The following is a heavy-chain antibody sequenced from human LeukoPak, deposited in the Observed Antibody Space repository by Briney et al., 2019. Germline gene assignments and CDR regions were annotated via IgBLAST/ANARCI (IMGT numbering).Heavy chain of an antibody. CDR3: ARLNGASYFDY. J-gene: IGHJ4*02. CDR1: GGSISSYY. Sequence: LETLSLTCTVSGGSISSYYWSWIRQPPGKGLEWIGYIYTSGSTNYNPSLKSRVTISVDTSKNQFSLKLSSVTAADTAVYYCARLNGASYFDYWGPGTLVTVSS. CDR2: IYTSGST. D-gene: IGHD2-8*01. V-gene: IGHV4-4*09.